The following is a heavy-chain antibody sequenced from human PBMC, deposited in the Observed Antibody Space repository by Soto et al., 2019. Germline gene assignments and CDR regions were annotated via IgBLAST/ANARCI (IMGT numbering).Heavy chain of an antibody. D-gene: IGHD6-6*01. CDR2: ISAYNGNT. Sequence: ASVKVSCKASGYTFTSYGISWVRQAPGQGLEWMGWISAYNGNTNYAQKLQGRVTMTTDTSTTTAYMELRRLRSDDTAVYYCAAQSLQLVVGYYYYYMDVWGKGTTVTVSS. J-gene: IGHJ6*03. CDR1: GYTFTSYG. CDR3: AAQSLQLVVGYYYYYMDV. V-gene: IGHV1-18*01.